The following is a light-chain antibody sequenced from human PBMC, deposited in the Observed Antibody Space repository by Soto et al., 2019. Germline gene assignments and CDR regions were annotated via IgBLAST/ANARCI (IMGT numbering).Light chain of an antibody. CDR2: GAS. J-gene: IGKJ3*01. CDR1: QSVSSSY. CDR3: QQYCSSHLT. Sequence: EIVLTQSPGTLSLSPGERATLSCRASQSVSSSYLAWYQQKPGQAPRLLIYGASSRATGIPERFSGSGSGTDFTLTISRLEPEDLAAYYCQQYCSSHLTFGPGTKLEIK. V-gene: IGKV3-20*01.